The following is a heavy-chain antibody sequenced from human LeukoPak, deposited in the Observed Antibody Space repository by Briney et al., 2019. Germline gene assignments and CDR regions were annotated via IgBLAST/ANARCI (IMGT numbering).Heavy chain of an antibody. Sequence: GGSLRLSCAASGFTFSSYGMHWVRQAPGKGLEWVAVISYDGSNKYYADSVKGRFTISRDNSKNTLYLQMNSLRAEDTAVYYCARHKRYYYDSSGYYFDYWGQGTLVTVSS. D-gene: IGHD3-22*01. CDR1: GFTFSSYG. CDR3: ARHKRYYYDSSGYYFDY. V-gene: IGHV3-30*03. CDR2: ISYDGSNK. J-gene: IGHJ4*02.